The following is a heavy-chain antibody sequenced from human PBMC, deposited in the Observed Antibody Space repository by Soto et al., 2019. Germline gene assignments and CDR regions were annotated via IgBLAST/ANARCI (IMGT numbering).Heavy chain of an antibody. CDR2: ISGSGGST. J-gene: IGHJ5*02. V-gene: IGHV3-23*01. D-gene: IGHD2-15*01. Sequence: HPGGSLRLSCAASGFTFSSYAMSWVRQAPGKGLEWVSAISGSGGSTYYADSVKGRFTISRDNSKNTLYLQMNSLRAEDTAVYYCAKDPGASHCSGGSCHNWFDPWGQGTLVTVSS. CDR1: GFTFSSYA. CDR3: AKDPGASHCSGGSCHNWFDP.